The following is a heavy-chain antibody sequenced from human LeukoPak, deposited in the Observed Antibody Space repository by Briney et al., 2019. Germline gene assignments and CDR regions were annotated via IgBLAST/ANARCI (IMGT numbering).Heavy chain of an antibody. V-gene: IGHV4-59*01. CDR3: ARESPPDYYDILTGYEIPGPRGRKTDNNWFDP. CDR2: IYYSGST. CDR1: GGSISSYY. J-gene: IGHJ5*02. D-gene: IGHD3-9*01. Sequence: SETLSLTCTVSGGSISSYYWSWIRQPPGKGLEWIGYIYYSGSTNYNPSLKSRVTISVDTSKNQFSLKLSSVIAADTAVYYCARESPPDYYDILTGYEIPGPRGRKTDNNWFDPWGQGTLVTVSS.